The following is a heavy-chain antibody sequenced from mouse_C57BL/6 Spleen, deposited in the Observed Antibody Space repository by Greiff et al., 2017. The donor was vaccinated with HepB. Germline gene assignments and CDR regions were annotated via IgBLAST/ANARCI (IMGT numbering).Heavy chain of an antibody. V-gene: IGHV1-80*01. CDR1: GYAFSSYW. CDR2: IYPGDGDT. J-gene: IGHJ4*01. Sequence: VKLQESGAELVKPGASVKISCKASGYAFSSYWMNWVKQRPGKGLEWIGQIYPGDGDTNYNGKFKGKATLTADKSSSTAYMQLSSLTSEDSAVYFWARRDYGSHAMDYWGQGTSVTVSS. CDR3: ARRDYGSHAMDY. D-gene: IGHD1-1*01.